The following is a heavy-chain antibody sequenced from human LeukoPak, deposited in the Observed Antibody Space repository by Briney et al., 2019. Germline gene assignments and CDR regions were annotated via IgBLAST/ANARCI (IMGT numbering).Heavy chain of an antibody. V-gene: IGHV3-33*01. CDR3: ARSYYDVWSGYADHYYMGA. CDR1: GFTFSDYG. CDR2: IWHDGKTK. D-gene: IGHD3-3*01. Sequence: GGSLRLSCVASGFTFSDYGMHWLRQTPGKGLEWVAVIWHDGKTKYSADSVKGRFTISRDNSKNMVYLQMNSLRAEDTAVYYCARSYYDVWSGYADHYYMGAWGEGTTVTVSS. J-gene: IGHJ6*03.